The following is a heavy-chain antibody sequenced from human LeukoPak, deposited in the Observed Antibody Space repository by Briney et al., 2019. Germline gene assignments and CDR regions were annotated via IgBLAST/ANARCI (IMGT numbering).Heavy chain of an antibody. D-gene: IGHD6-19*01. J-gene: IGHJ5*02. Sequence: SETLSLTCTVSGYSISSGYYWGWIRQPPGKGLEWIGSIYHSGSTYYNPSLKSRVAISVDTSKNQFSLKLSSVTAADTAVYYCARIAVAVDWFDPWGQGTLVTVSS. CDR3: ARIAVAVDWFDP. CDR2: IYHSGST. CDR1: GYSISSGYY. V-gene: IGHV4-38-2*02.